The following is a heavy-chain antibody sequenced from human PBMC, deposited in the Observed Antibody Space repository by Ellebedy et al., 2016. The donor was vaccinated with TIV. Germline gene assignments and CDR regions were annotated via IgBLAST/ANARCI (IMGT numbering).Heavy chain of an antibody. CDR2: IDTRDPYT. CDR1: GYRFTSYW. Sequence: PGGSLRLSCKGSGYRFTSYWISRVRQMPGKGLEWMGRIDTRDPYTNYSPSFQGHVTISADKSLSTAYLQWSSLKASDTAMYYCAREGESGYDRLDFWGQGTLVTVSS. D-gene: IGHD5-12*01. J-gene: IGHJ4*02. V-gene: IGHV5-10-1*01. CDR3: AREGESGYDRLDF.